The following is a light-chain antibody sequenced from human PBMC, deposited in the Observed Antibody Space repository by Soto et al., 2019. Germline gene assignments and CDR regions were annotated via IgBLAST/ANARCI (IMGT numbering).Light chain of an antibody. CDR1: SSDVGSYNL. CDR3: CSYAGSSTLV. V-gene: IGLV2-23*01. Sequence: QSFLTQPASVSGSPGQSITISCTGTSSDVGSYNLVSWYQQHTGKAPKLMIYDDTKRPSGVSNRFSGSKSGNTASLTISGLQAEDEADYYCCSYAGSSTLVVGGGTKVTVL. CDR2: DDT. J-gene: IGLJ2*01.